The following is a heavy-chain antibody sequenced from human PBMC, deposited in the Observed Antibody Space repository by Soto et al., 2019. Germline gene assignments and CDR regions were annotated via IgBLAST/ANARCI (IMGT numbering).Heavy chain of an antibody. CDR3: AREYYDSSGYYYPY. CDR2: IKQDGSEK. V-gene: IGHV3-7*01. J-gene: IGHJ4*02. Sequence: GGSLRLSCAASGFTFSSYWMSWVRQAPGKGLEWVANIKQDGSEKYYVDSVKGRFTISRDNAKNSLYLQMNSLRAEDTAVYYCAREYYDSSGYYYPYWGQGTLVTVSS. CDR1: GFTFSSYW. D-gene: IGHD3-22*01.